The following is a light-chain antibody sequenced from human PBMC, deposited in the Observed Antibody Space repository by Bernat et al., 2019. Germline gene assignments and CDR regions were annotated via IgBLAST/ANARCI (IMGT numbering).Light chain of an antibody. V-gene: IGLV2-23*02. CDR1: SSDVGSYNL. Sequence: QSALTPPASVSGSLGQSITISCTGTSSDVGSYNLVSWYQHHPGKAPKLIIFEVSKRPLGISDRFSASKSGNTASLTISGLQAEDEAEYQCWAYAGDDAWVFGGRTRLTVL. CDR2: EVS. J-gene: IGLJ3*02. CDR3: WAYAGDDAWV.